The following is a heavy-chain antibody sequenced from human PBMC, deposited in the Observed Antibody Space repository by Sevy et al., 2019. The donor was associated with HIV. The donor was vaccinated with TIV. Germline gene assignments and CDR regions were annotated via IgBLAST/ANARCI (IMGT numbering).Heavy chain of an antibody. CDR3: ARARRDVDTAMALYFDY. Sequence: SETLSLTCTVSGGSISSGSYYWSWIRQPAGKGLEWIGRIYTSRSTNYDPSLKSRVTISVDTSKNQFSLKLSSVTAADTAVYYCARARRDVDTAMALYFDYWGQGTLVTVSS. CDR2: IYTSRST. D-gene: IGHD5-18*01. V-gene: IGHV4-61*02. CDR1: GGSISSGSYY. J-gene: IGHJ4*02.